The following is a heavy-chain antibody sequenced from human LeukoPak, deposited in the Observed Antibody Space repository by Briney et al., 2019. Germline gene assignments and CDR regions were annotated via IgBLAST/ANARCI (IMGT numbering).Heavy chain of an antibody. CDR2: ISAYNGNT. CDR3: ARDIITMVRGVIDY. V-gene: IGHV1-18*01. D-gene: IGHD3-10*01. Sequence: WASVKVSCKASGYTFTSYGISWVRQAPGQGLEWMGWISAYNGNTNYAQKLQDRVTMTTDTSTSTAYMELRSLRSDDTAVYYCARDIITMVRGVIDYWGQGTLVTVSS. J-gene: IGHJ4*02. CDR1: GYTFTSYG.